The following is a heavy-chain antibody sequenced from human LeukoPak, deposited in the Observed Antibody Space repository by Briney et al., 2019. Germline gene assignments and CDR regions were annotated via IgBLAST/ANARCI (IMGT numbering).Heavy chain of an antibody. Sequence: ASVKVSCKASGYTFSSYYMHWVRQAPGQGLEWMGIINPSGGSSNYAQKFQGRVTMTRDTSTSTVYMELSSLRSEDTAVYYCERTTKVFDYAAGYFFANGGQGTLVTVSS. CDR2: INPSGGSS. CDR3: ERTTKVFDYAAGYFFAN. CDR1: GYTFSSYY. D-gene: IGHD6-19*01. V-gene: IGHV1-46*01. J-gene: IGHJ4*02.